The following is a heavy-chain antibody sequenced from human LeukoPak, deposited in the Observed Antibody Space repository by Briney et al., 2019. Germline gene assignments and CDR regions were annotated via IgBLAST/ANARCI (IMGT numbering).Heavy chain of an antibody. CDR3: AGRTAATTRPFDY. J-gene: IGHJ4*02. CDR2: FYYTGST. CDR1: GVSIDSYH. Sequence: PSETLSLTCSVSGVSIDSYHWSWIRQPPGKGLEWIGYFYYTGSTNYSPSFEGRVTISEDTSKNQISLRLRSVTAADTAVYYCAGRTAATTRPFDYWGQGTLVTVSS. V-gene: IGHV4-59*01. D-gene: IGHD2-21*02.